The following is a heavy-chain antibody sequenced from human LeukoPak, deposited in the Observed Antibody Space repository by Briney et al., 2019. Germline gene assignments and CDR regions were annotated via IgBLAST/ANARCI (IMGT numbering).Heavy chain of an antibody. CDR3: AGSGSYTEYFQL. D-gene: IGHD1-26*01. V-gene: IGHV4-4*07. J-gene: IGHJ1*01. CDR1: GGSIRSYY. Sequence: SATLSLTCTVSGGSIRSYYWSWIRQPAGKGLEWIGRIYTSGSTNYNPSLKSRVTMSVDTSKNQFSLKLSSVTAADTAVYYCAGSGSYTEYFQLWGQGTLVTVSS. CDR2: IYTSGST.